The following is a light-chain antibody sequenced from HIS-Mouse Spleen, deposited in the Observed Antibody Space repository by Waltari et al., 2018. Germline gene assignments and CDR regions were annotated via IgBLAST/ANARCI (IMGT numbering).Light chain of an antibody. CDR2: AAS. Sequence: IQLTPSPSFLSASVRDRDNITCRASQGISSYLAWYQQKPGKAPKLLIYAASTLQSGVPSRFSGSGSGTEFTLTISSLQPEDFATYYCQQLNSYPPTFGQGTKVEIK. CDR1: QGISSY. CDR3: QQLNSYPPT. J-gene: IGKJ1*01. V-gene: IGKV1-9*01.